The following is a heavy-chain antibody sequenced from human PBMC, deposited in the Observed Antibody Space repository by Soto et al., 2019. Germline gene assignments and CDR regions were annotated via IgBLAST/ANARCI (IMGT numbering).Heavy chain of an antibody. J-gene: IGHJ6*02. D-gene: IGHD3-10*01. Sequence: GGSLRLSCAASGFTFDDYAMHWVRQAPGKGLEWVSGINWNSGSIGYADSVKGRFTISRDNAKTSLYLQMNSLRAEDTALYYFAIDRGSGSYAAIYYYYGMDVWGQGTTVTVSS. CDR1: GFTFDDYA. CDR2: INWNSGSI. CDR3: AIDRGSGSYAAIYYYYGMDV. V-gene: IGHV3-9*01.